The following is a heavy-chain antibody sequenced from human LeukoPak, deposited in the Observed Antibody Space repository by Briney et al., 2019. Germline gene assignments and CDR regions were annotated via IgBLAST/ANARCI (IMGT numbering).Heavy chain of an antibody. J-gene: IGHJ3*02. CDR1: GGSFSGYY. V-gene: IGHV4-34*01. CDR2: INHSGST. Sequence: PSETLSLTCAVYGGSFSGYYWSWIRQPPGKGLEWIGEINHSGSTNYNPSLKSRVTISVDTSKNQFSLKLSSVTAADTAVYYCAREGARWEPSFSAFDIWGQGTMVTVSS. D-gene: IGHD1-26*01. CDR3: AREGARWEPSFSAFDI.